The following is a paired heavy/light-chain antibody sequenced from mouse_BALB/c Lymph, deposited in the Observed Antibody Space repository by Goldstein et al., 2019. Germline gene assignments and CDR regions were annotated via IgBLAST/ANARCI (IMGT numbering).Heavy chain of an antibody. CDR1: GYTFTDYS. Sequence: QIQLVQSGPELKKPGETVKISCKASGYTFTDYSMHWVKQAPGKGLKWMGWINTETGEPTYADDFKGRFAFSLETSASTAYLQINNLKNEDTATYFCARGAMIGLFAYWGQGTLVTVSA. CDR2: INTETGEP. CDR3: ARGAMIGLFAY. V-gene: IGHV9-2-1*01. D-gene: IGHD2-4*01. J-gene: IGHJ3*01.
Light chain of an antibody. Sequence: QIVLTQSPAIMSASLGERVTMTCTASSSVSSSYLHWYQQKPGSSPKLWIYSTSNLASGVPARFSGSGSGTSYSLTISSMEAEDAATYYCHQYHRSPYTFGGGTKLEIK. V-gene: IGKV4-74*01. J-gene: IGKJ2*01. CDR3: HQYHRSPYT. CDR2: STS. CDR1: SSVSSSY.